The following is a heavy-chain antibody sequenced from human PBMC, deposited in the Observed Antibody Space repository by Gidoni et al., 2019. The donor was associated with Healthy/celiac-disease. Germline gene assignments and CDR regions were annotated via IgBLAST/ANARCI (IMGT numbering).Heavy chain of an antibody. D-gene: IGHD3-3*01. V-gene: IGHV3-30*02. Sequence: QVQLVESGGGVVQPGGSLRLSCAASGFTFSHYGMHWVRQAPGKGLGWVAFIRYDGSNKYYADSVKGRFTISRDNSKNTLYLQMNSLRAEDTAVYYCAKDHGRFLEWLLPYFDYWGQGTLVTVSS. J-gene: IGHJ4*02. CDR2: IRYDGSNK. CDR1: GFTFSHYG. CDR3: AKDHGRFLEWLLPYFDY.